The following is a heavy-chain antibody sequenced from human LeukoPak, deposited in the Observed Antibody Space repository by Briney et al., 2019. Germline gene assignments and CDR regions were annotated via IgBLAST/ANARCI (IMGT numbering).Heavy chain of an antibody. D-gene: IGHD2-8*01. Sequence: GGSLRLSCAASGFTFDDYAIHWVRQARGKGLEWVCLISGDGGSTYYATPVKGRFTISRDNSKNTLYLQMNSLRAEDTAVYYCAHPVTQWTPGVDYWGQGTLVTVSS. CDR2: ISGDGGST. V-gene: IGHV3-43*02. J-gene: IGHJ4*02. CDR3: AHPVTQWTPGVDY. CDR1: GFTFDDYA.